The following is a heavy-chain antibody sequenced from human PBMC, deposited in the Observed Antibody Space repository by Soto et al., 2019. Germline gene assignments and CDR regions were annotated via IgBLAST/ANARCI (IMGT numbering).Heavy chain of an antibody. CDR2: IFTTGST. J-gene: IGHJ4*02. D-gene: IGHD3-10*01. Sequence: QVHLQESGPRLVKPSETLALTCTVSGAAINSGGYYWSWIRQHPVKGLEWIGFIFTTGSTYYNPSLESRVTISVDTSQNQFSLILRSVTAADTAVYYCARDWGSGSFYNGGFWYWGPGMLVTVS. CDR3: ARDWGSGSFYNGGFWY. CDR1: GAAINSGGYY. V-gene: IGHV4-31*03.